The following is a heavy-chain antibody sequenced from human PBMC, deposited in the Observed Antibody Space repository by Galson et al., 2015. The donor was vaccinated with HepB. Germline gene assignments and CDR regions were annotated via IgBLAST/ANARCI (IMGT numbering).Heavy chain of an antibody. J-gene: IGHJ4*02. CDR1: GYTFTSYA. CDR2: INAGNGNT. D-gene: IGHD3-9*01. CDR3: ATYRTYYDILTGYLVLPAFDY. Sequence: SVKVSCKASGYTFTSYAMHWVRQAPGQRLEWMGWINAGNGNTKYSQKFQGRVTITRDTSTDTAYMELSSLRSEDTAVYYCATYRTYYDILTGYLVLPAFDYWGQGTLVTVSS. V-gene: IGHV1-3*01.